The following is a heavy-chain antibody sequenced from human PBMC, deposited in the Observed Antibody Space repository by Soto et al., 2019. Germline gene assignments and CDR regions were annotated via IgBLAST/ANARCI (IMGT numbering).Heavy chain of an antibody. Sequence: SETLSLTCTVSGGSISSYYWSWIRQPPGKGLEWIGYIYYSGSTNYNPSLKSRVTISVDTSKNQFSLKLSSVTAADTAVYYCARVGSSGWLYYFDYWGQGTLVTVSS. V-gene: IGHV4-59*01. CDR1: GGSISSYY. CDR3: ARVGSSGWLYYFDY. CDR2: IYYSGST. D-gene: IGHD6-19*01. J-gene: IGHJ4*02.